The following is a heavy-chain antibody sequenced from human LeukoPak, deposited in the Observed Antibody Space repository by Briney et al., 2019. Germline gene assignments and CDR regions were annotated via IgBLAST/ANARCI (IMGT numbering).Heavy chain of an antibody. CDR3: ATSRTFDY. Sequence: GGSLGLSCAASGFTFSSYWMSWVRQAPGKGLEWVANIKQDGSEKYYVDPVKGRFTISRDNAKSSLYLQMNSLRVEDTAVYYCATSRTFDYWGQGTLVTVSS. J-gene: IGHJ4*02. CDR1: GFTFSSYW. CDR2: IKQDGSEK. V-gene: IGHV3-7*01.